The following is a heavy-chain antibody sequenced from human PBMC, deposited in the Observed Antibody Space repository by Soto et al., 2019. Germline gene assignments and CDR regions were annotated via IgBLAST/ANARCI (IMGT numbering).Heavy chain of an antibody. CDR2: ISPDGGST. J-gene: IGHJ4*02. CDR3: ARAPRGGVIIVITWAQIDY. D-gene: IGHD3-10*01. V-gene: IGHV1-46*01. Sequence: ASVKVSCKASGFDFTDHYIHWVRQAPGQGLEWMGIISPDGGSTRYSQKFQARITMNRDTSTSTVCMELSSLRSEDTAIYYCARAPRGGVIIVITWAQIDYWGQGTLVTVSS. CDR1: GFDFTDHY.